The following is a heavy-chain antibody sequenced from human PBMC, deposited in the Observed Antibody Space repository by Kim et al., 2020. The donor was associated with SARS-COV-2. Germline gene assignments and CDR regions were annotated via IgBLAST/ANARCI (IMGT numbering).Heavy chain of an antibody. D-gene: IGHD6-13*01. CDR3: ARHTRQLVQLFRPYAFDI. CDR2: IYYSGST. V-gene: IGHV4-39*01. J-gene: IGHJ3*02. CDR1: GGSISSSSYY. Sequence: SETLSLTCTVSGGSISSSSYYWGWIRQPPGKGLEWIGSIYYSGSTYYNPSLKSRVTISVDTSKNQFSLKLSSVTAADTAVYYCARHTRQLVQLFRPYAFDIWGQGTMVTVSS.